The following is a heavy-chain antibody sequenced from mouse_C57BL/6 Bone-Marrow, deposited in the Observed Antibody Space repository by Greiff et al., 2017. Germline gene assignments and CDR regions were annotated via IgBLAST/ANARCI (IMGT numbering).Heavy chain of an antibody. CDR1: GYTFTDYE. Sequence: QVQLQQSGAELVRPGASVTLSCKASGYTFTDYEMHWVKQTPVHGLEWIGAIDPETGGTAYNQKFKGKAILTAAKSSSTAYMELRSLTSEDSAVYNCTREGLRRGYFDYWGQGTTLTVSS. J-gene: IGHJ2*01. D-gene: IGHD2-2*01. CDR3: TREGLRRGYFDY. CDR2: IDPETGGT. V-gene: IGHV1-15*01.